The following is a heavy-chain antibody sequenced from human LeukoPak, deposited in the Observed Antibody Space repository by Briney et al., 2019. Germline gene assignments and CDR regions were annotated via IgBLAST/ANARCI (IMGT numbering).Heavy chain of an antibody. D-gene: IGHD4-17*01. CDR2: IYYSGST. CDR3: ARVTGDYGDYDLYFDY. J-gene: IGHJ4*02. V-gene: IGHV4-59*01. CDR1: GGSISSYY. Sequence: PSETLSLTCTVSGGSISSYYWSWIRQPPGKGLEWIGYIYYSGSTNYNPSLKSRVTISVDTSKNQFSLKLSSVTAADTAVYYCARVTGDYGDYDLYFDYWGQGTLVTVSS.